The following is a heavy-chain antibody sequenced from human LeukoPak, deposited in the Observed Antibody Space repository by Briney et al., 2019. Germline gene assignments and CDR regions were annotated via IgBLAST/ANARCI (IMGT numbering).Heavy chain of an antibody. D-gene: IGHD3-16*01. CDR1: GGTFSSYA. Sequence: GASVKVSCKASGGTFSSYAISWVRQAPGQGLEWMGGIIPIFGTANYAQKFQGRVTITADESTSTAYMELSSLRSEDTAVYYCARDPERITEREEGYWGQGTLVTVSS. CDR3: ARDPERITEREEGY. CDR2: IIPIFGTA. V-gene: IGHV1-69*01. J-gene: IGHJ4*02.